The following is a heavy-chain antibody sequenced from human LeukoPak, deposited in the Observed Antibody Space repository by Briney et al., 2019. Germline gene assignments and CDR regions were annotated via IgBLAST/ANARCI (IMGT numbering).Heavy chain of an antibody. CDR1: GFPVTNYA. D-gene: IGHD3-9*01. Sequence: GGSLRLSCAASGFPVTNYAMYWVRQAPGKGLEWVSAISGRDDSTYHADSVKGRFTISRDTSKNTLFLQMNSLRAEDTAVYYCAKWGDYDILTGYYDPDYWGQGTLVTVSS. CDR3: AKWGDYDILTGYYDPDY. J-gene: IGHJ4*02. V-gene: IGHV3-23*01. CDR2: ISGRDDST.